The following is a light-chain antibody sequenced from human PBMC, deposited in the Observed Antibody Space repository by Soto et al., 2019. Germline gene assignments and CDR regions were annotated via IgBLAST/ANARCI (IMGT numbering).Light chain of an antibody. Sequence: QSALTQPASVSGSPGQSITISCTGTSSDVGGNNRVSWYQQHPGKAPKLIIYDVTKRPSGVSDRFSGSKSGNTASLTISGLQAEDEADYYCSSYAGDAAGRRVIFGGGTKLTVL. CDR2: DVT. V-gene: IGLV2-23*02. J-gene: IGLJ2*01. CDR3: SSYAGDAAGRRVI. CDR1: SSDVGGNNR.